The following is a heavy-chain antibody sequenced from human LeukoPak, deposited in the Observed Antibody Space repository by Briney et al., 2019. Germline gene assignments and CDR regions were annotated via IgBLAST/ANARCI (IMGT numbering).Heavy chain of an antibody. V-gene: IGHV3-7*01. CDR3: ARLLVYGSGAEAFDY. CDR2: IKQDGSEK. Sequence: GGSLRLSCPASAFTLSRYWMSWVRQAPGKGLEWVANIKQDGSEKYYLDSVKGRFTISRDNAKNSLYLQMNSLRAEDTAVYYCARLLVYGSGAEAFDYWGQGALVTLSS. D-gene: IGHD3-10*01. CDR1: AFTLSRYW. J-gene: IGHJ4*02.